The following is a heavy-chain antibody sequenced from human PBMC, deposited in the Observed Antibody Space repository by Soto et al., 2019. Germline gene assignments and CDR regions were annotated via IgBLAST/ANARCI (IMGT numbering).Heavy chain of an antibody. Sequence: EVQLVESGGGLVKPGGSLRLSCAASGFTFSSYSMNWVRQAPGKGLEWVSSISSSSSYIYYADSVKGRFTISRDNAKNSLYLQMNSLRDEDTAVYYCARDSSSWGSSCPRGAFDIWGQGPMVTVSS. D-gene: IGHD3-16*01. CDR2: ISSSSSYI. CDR1: GFTFSSYS. V-gene: IGHV3-21*01. J-gene: IGHJ3*02. CDR3: ARDSSSWGSSCPRGAFDI.